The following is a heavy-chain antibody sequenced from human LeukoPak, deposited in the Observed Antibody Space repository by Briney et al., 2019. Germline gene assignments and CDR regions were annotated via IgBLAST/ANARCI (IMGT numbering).Heavy chain of an antibody. CDR1: GGSFSGYY. CDR3: ARVRGLTLDYDFWSGMWGYFDY. J-gene: IGHJ4*02. Sequence: SETLSLTCAVYGGSFSGYYWSWIRQPPGKGLEWIGEINHSGSTNYNPSLKSRVTISVDTSKNQFSLKLSSVTAADTAVYYCARVRGLTLDYDFWSGMWGYFDYWGQGTLVTVSS. CDR2: INHSGST. V-gene: IGHV4-34*01. D-gene: IGHD3-3*01.